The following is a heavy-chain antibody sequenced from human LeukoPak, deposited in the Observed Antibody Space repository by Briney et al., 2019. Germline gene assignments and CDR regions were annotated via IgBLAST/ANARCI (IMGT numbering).Heavy chain of an antibody. D-gene: IGHD3-22*01. CDR1: GFTFSSYA. Sequence: PGRSLRLSCAASGFTFSSYAMHWVRQAPGKGLEWVAVISYDGSNKYYANSVKGRFTISRDNSKNTLYLQMNSLRAEDTAVYYCARAGYDDRRHAFDIWGQGTMVTVSS. V-gene: IGHV3-30-3*01. J-gene: IGHJ3*02. CDR3: ARAGYDDRRHAFDI. CDR2: ISYDGSNK.